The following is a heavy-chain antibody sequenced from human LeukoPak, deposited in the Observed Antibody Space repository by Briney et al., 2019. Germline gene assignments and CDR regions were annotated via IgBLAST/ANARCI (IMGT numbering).Heavy chain of an antibody. CDR2: ISNDVIST. J-gene: IGHJ4*02. Sequence: GGSLRLSCEASGFTFSTHWMHWIRQVPGKGLVWISRISNDVISTISTSYADSVKGRFTISRDNANNMVYLQMNSLRAEDTAVYYCARYRMVSYYFDNWGQGSLVTVSS. V-gene: IGHV3-74*01. CDR1: GFTFSTHW. D-gene: IGHD2-21*01. CDR3: ARYRMVSYYFDN.